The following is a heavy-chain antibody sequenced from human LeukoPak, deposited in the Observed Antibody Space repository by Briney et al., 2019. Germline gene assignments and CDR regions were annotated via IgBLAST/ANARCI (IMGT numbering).Heavy chain of an antibody. CDR1: GFTFSSYS. CDR3: ARSGYGDYPSHFDY. V-gene: IGHV3-21*01. J-gene: IGHJ4*02. D-gene: IGHD4-17*01. CDR2: ISSSSYI. Sequence: GGSLRLSCAASGFTFSSYSMNWVRQAPGEGLEWVSCISSSSYIYYADSVKGRFTISRDNAKNSLYLQMNSLRAEDTAVYYCARSGYGDYPSHFDYWGQGTLVTVSS.